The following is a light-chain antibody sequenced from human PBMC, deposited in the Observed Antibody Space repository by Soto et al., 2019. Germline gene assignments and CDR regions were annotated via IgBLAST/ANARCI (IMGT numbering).Light chain of an antibody. CDR1: SSDVGGYNS. CDR2: EVS. Sequence: QSVLTQPASVSGSPGQSITISCTGTSSDVGGYNSVSWFQQHPSKAPKLIIYEVSHRPSGVSIRFSGSKSGNTASLTISGLQAEDEADYYCNSYRHSTTLAFGTGTKVTVL. CDR3: NSYRHSTTLA. J-gene: IGLJ1*01. V-gene: IGLV2-14*01.